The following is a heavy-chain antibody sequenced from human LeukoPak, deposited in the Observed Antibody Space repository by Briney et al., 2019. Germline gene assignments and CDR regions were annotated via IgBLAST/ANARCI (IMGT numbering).Heavy chain of an antibody. CDR1: GFTFSSYS. J-gene: IGHJ4*02. CDR3: ARDPSVDY. Sequence: PGGSLRLSCVASGFTFSSYSMSWVRQAPGKELEWVSSISSSSSYIYYADSVKGRFTISRDNAKNSLYLQMNSLRAEDTAVYYCARDPSVDYWGQGTLVTVSS. V-gene: IGHV3-21*01. CDR2: ISSSSSYI.